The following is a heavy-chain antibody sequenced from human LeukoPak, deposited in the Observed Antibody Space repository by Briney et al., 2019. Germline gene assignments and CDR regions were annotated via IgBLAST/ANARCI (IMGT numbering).Heavy chain of an antibody. CDR1: GFTFSSYA. Sequence: GXXLRLPCAASGFTFSSYAMSWVRQAPGKGLEWVSAISGSGGSTYYADSVKGRFTISRDNSKNTLYLQMNSLRAEDTAVYYCAKASTVTTRGDAFDIWGQGTMVTVSS. V-gene: IGHV3-23*01. CDR3: AKASTVTTRGDAFDI. D-gene: IGHD4-17*01. J-gene: IGHJ3*02. CDR2: ISGSGGST.